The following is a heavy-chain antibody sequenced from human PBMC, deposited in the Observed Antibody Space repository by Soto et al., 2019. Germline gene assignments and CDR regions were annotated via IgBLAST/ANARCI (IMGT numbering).Heavy chain of an antibody. CDR1: GGSFSGYY. CDR3: ASQVTVTTVFDY. V-gene: IGHV4-34*01. CDR2: INHSGST. Sequence: QVQLQQWGAGLLKPSETLSLTCAVYGGSFSGYYWSWIRQPPGKGLEWIGEINHSGSTNYNPSLKSRVTISVDTSKNQFSLKLSSVTAADTAVYYCASQVTVTTVFDYWGQGTLVTVSS. D-gene: IGHD4-4*01. J-gene: IGHJ4*02.